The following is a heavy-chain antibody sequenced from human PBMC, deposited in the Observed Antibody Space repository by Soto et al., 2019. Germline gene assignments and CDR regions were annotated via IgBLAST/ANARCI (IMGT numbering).Heavy chain of an antibody. D-gene: IGHD6-13*01. J-gene: IGHJ4*02. CDR2: INTANDNT. CDR1: GYTFTSYA. V-gene: IGHV1-3*04. Sequence: QVQLVQSGAEVKKPGASVKVSCRASGYTFTSYAIHWVRQAPGQRPEWMGWINTANDNTKYSQKFQGRVTITRDTSASIFYMDLSSLRSEDTAVYYCARGSSWSYFDYWGQGTLVTVSS. CDR3: ARGSSWSYFDY.